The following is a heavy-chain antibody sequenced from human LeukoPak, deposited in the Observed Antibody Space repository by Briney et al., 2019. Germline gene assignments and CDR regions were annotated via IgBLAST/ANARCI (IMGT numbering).Heavy chain of an antibody. CDR1: GGSFSGYY. CDR2: INHSGST. Sequence: SETLSLTCAVYGGSFSGYYWSWIRPPPGKGLEWVGEINHSGSTNYNPSLKSRVTISVDTSKNQFSLKLSSVTAADTAVYYCARGAHYDYVWGSYRYFDYWGQGTLVTVSS. V-gene: IGHV4-34*01. J-gene: IGHJ4*02. D-gene: IGHD3-16*02. CDR3: ARGAHYDYVWGSYRYFDY.